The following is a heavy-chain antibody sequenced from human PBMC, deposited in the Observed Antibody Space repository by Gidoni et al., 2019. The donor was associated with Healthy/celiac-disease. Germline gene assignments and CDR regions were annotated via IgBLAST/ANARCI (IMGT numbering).Heavy chain of an antibody. D-gene: IGHD4-17*01. V-gene: IGHV4-4*02. CDR3: ARDSIDYGDYGVEASYPCWFDP. CDR2: IYHSGST. Sequence: QVQLQESGPGLVKPSGTLSLTCAVSGGSISSSNWWSWVRQPPGKGLEWIGEIYHSGSTNYNPSLKSRVTISVDKSKNQFSLKLSSVTAADTAVYYCARDSIDYGDYGVEASYPCWFDPWGQGTLVTVSS. J-gene: IGHJ5*02. CDR1: GGSISSSNW.